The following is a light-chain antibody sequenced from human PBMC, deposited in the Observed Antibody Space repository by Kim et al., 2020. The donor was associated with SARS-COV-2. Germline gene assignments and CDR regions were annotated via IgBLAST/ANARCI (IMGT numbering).Light chain of an antibody. V-gene: IGLV9-49*01. J-gene: IGLJ3*02. CDR2: VGTGGIVG. CDR3: GADHGSGSNFAFWV. Sequence: QLVLTQPPSASASLGASVTLTCTLSSGYSNYKVDWYQQRPGKGPRFVMRVGTGGIVGSKGDGIPDRFSVLGSGLNRYLTIKNIQEEDESDYHCGADHGSGSNFAFWVFGGGTQLTVL. CDR1: SGYSNYK.